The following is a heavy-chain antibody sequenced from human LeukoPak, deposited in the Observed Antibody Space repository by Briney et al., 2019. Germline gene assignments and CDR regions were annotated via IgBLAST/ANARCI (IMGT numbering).Heavy chain of an antibody. CDR3: ASTQRGYSYGTNWFDP. V-gene: IGHV3-21*01. Sequence: GGSLRLSCAASGFTFSSYSMSCVRQAPGKGLEWVSSISSTNTYIYYADSVKGRFTISRDNAKNSLYLQTDSLRAEDTAVYYCASTQRGYSYGTNWFDPWGQGTLVTVSS. D-gene: IGHD5-18*01. CDR2: ISSTNTYI. J-gene: IGHJ5*02. CDR1: GFTFSSYS.